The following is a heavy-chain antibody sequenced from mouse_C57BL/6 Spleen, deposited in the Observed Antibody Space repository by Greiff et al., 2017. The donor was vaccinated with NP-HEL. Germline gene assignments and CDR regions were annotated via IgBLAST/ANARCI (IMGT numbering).Heavy chain of an antibody. CDR3: TSGDTCWYFEV. J-gene: IGHJ1*03. CDR2: ISSGGDYI. Sequence: EVKLVESGEGLVKPGGSLKLSCAASGFTFSSYAMSWVRQTPEKRLEWVAYISSGGDYIYYADTVKGRFTISRDNARNTLYMQMSSLKSEDTAMYDCTSGDTCWYFEVWGTGTTVTVAS. CDR1: GFTFSSYA. V-gene: IGHV5-9-1*02.